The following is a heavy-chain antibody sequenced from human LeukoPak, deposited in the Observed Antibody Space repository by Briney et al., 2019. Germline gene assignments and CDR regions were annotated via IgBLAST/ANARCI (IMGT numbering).Heavy chain of an antibody. V-gene: IGHV4-59*02. Sequence: SETLSLTCAISGGSVSGYYWSWVRQFPGRRLEWIGYIHYSGRTNYNPSLKSRITLSLETSSNQISLELKSVTSADTALYYCVRDSGYSSSWYLIDDDFDIWGQGTMVIVSA. CDR1: GGSVSGYY. CDR2: IHYSGRT. J-gene: IGHJ3*02. D-gene: IGHD6-13*01. CDR3: VRDSGYSSSWYLIDDDFDI.